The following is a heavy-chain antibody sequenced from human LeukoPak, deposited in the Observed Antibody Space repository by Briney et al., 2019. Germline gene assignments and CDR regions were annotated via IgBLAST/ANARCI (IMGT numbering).Heavy chain of an antibody. D-gene: IGHD3-9*01. V-gene: IGHV3-30-3*01. J-gene: IGHJ4*02. CDR2: ISYDGSNK. Sequence: GGSLRLSCAASGFTFSSYAMHWVRQAPGKWLEWVAVISYDGSNKYYADSVKGRFTISRDNSKNTLYLQMNSLRAEDTAVYYCARDPTGVRYFDWFLDYWGQGTLVTVSS. CDR1: GFTFSSYA. CDR3: ARDPTGVRYFDWFLDY.